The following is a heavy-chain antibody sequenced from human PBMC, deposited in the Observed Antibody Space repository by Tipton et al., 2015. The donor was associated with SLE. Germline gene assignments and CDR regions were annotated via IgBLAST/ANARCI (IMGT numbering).Heavy chain of an antibody. J-gene: IGHJ4*02. CDR1: GDFINNNY. V-gene: IGHV4-59*08. D-gene: IGHD5-12*01. Sequence: TLSLTCAVSGDFINNNYWSWIRQSPGKGLEWIAYIHNSGYTNSNPSLKGRVFISLDTSKSQFSLKLTSVTVADTAVYYCARHGYSSTFYAEFDYWGQGLLVTVFS. CDR2: IHNSGYT. CDR3: ARHGYSSTFYAEFDY.